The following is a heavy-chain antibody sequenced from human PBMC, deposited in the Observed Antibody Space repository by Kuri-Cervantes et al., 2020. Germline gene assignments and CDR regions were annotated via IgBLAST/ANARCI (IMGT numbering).Heavy chain of an antibody. Sequence: GGSLRLSCAASGFIVSRNYMNWVRQAPGKGLEWVGFIRSKAYGGTTEYAASVKGRFTISRDDSKSIAYLQMNSLKTEDTAVYYCTRDGTIFGVDTGSWGQGTLVTVSS. J-gene: IGHJ4*02. V-gene: IGHV3-49*04. CDR2: IRSKAYGGTT. CDR3: TRDGTIFGVDTGS. D-gene: IGHD3-3*01. CDR1: GFIVSRNY.